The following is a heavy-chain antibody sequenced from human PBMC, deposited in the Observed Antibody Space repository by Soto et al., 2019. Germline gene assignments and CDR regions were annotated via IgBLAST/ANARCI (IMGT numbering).Heavy chain of an antibody. CDR3: ARSVTVPPDFDF. J-gene: IGHJ4*02. V-gene: IGHV3-23*01. CDR2: ISGSDGRI. CDR1: GFTFSSYA. Sequence: EVQLLESGGDLVQPGGSLRLSCGAYGFTFSSYAMSWVRQAPGKGLEWVSSISGSDGRIYYADSVKGRFTISRDNSKNTLYLQMTGLRVDDTAVYYCARSVTVPPDFDFWGQGTLVTVSA.